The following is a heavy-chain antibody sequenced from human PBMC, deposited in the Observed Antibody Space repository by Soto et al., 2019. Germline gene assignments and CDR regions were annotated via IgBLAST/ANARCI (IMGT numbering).Heavy chain of an antibody. J-gene: IGHJ5*02. Sequence: PGGSLRLSCAASGFTFSDYYMSWIRQAPGKGLEWVSYISSSGSTIYYADSVKGRFTISRDNAKNSLYLQMNSLRAEDTAVYYCASNALSGISWFDPWGQGTLVTVSS. CDR2: ISSSGSTI. CDR3: ASNALSGISWFDP. D-gene: IGHD3-10*01. V-gene: IGHV3-11*01. CDR1: GFTFSDYY.